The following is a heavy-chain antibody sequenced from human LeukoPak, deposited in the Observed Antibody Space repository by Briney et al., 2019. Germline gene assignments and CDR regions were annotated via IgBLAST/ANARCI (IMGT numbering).Heavy chain of an antibody. CDR1: GGSFSGYY. J-gene: IGHJ4*02. V-gene: IGHV4-34*01. CDR2: INHSGST. CDR3: ARTLYSSSWGLDY. Sequence: SETLSLSCAVYGGSFSGYYWSWIRQPPGKGLEWIGEINHSGSTNYNPSLKSRVTISVDTSKNQFSLKLSSVTAADTAVYYCARTLYSSSWGLDYWGQGTLVTVSS. D-gene: IGHD6-13*01.